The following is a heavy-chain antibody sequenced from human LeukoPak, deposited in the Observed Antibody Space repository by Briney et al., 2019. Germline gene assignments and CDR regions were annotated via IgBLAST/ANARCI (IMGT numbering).Heavy chain of an antibody. Sequence: GGSLRLSCAASGFTFSSYSMNWVRQAPGKGLEWVSYISSSSSTVYYSDSVKGRFTISRDNAKNSLYLQINSLRAEDTAVYYCARDRIRFCAGGSCYTGYHFGYWGQGTLVTVSS. CDR1: GFTFSSYS. D-gene: IGHD2-15*01. V-gene: IGHV3-48*01. J-gene: IGHJ4*02. CDR3: ARDRIRFCAGGSCYTGYHFGY. CDR2: ISSSSSTV.